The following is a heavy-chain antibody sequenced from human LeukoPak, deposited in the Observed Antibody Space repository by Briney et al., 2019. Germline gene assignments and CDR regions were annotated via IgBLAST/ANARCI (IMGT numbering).Heavy chain of an antibody. V-gene: IGHV3-74*01. CDR3: VRGGPSTWS. CDR2: INHDGSDT. D-gene: IGHD2-15*01. CDR1: GFTFKLYW. J-gene: IGHJ5*02. Sequence: KAGGSPRLSCAASGFTFKLYWMHWVRQVPGRGPVWVSRINHDGSDTIYADSVRGRFTISRDDAKNTLYLQMNNLRAEDTAVYYCVRGGPSTWSWGQGTLVTVSS.